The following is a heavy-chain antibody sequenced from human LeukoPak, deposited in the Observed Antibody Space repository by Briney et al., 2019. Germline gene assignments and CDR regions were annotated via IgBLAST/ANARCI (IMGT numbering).Heavy chain of an antibody. Sequence: QPGGSLRLSCAASGFTFSSYGMHWVRQAPGKGLEWVAVISYDGGNNYYADSVKGRFTISRDNSKNTLYLQMNSLRAEDTAVYYCAVRGSYFDYWGQGTLVTVSS. J-gene: IGHJ4*02. D-gene: IGHD1-26*01. CDR2: ISYDGGNN. CDR1: GFTFSSYG. V-gene: IGHV3-30*03. CDR3: AVRGSYFDY.